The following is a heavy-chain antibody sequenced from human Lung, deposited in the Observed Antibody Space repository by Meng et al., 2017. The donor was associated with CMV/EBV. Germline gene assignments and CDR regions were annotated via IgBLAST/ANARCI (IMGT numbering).Heavy chain of an antibody. CDR2: IIPIFGTA. V-gene: IGHV1-69*05. J-gene: IGHJ4*02. CDR1: GDTFSSYA. Sequence: KVSCPACGDTFSSYAISWVRQAPGQGLEWMGGIIPIFGTANYAQKFQGRVTITTGESTSTAYMELSSLRSDDTAVYYCARLSGTISDYWGQGTLVTVSS. CDR3: ARLSGTISDY. D-gene: IGHD1-26*01.